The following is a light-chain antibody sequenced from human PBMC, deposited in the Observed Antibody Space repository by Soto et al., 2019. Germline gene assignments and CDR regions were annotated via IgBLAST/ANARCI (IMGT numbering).Light chain of an antibody. J-gene: IGKJ1*01. CDR1: QSVSSSY. V-gene: IGKV3-20*01. Sequence: EIVLTQSPGTLSLSPGERATLSCRASQSVSSSYLAWYQQKPGQAPRLLIYGVSSRATGIADRFSGSGSGTDFTLTISRLEPEDFAVYHCQQYGSPSGTFGQGTKVEIK. CDR3: QQYGSPSGT. CDR2: GVS.